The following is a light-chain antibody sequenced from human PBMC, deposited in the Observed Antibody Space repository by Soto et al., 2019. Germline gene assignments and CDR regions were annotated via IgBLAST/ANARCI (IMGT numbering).Light chain of an antibody. Sequence: DIQMTQSPSTLSASIGDRVTITCRASQSISSWLAWYQQKPGEAPKLLIYKASSLESGVPSRFSGSGSETEFILTLGSLQPDDFATYYCQQYDSYSWTFGQGTKVEIK. V-gene: IGKV1-5*03. CDR1: QSISSW. CDR2: KAS. J-gene: IGKJ1*01. CDR3: QQYDSYSWT.